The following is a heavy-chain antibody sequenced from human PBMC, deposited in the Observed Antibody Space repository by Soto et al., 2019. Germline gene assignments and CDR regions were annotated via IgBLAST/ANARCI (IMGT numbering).Heavy chain of an antibody. CDR1: GDSFNHAA. D-gene: IGHD6-25*01. CDR2: ITPAIATP. J-gene: IGHJ4*02. CDR3: ARQIFAADY. V-gene: IGHV1-69*01. Sequence: QVQLVQSGAEVKEPGSSVKVSCKAGGDSFNHAAITWVRQAPGQGLEWVGGITPAIATPHYAEKFQGRLTVTADESTRTVFMELTSLISNDTAVYYCARQIFAADYWGQGTLVTVSS.